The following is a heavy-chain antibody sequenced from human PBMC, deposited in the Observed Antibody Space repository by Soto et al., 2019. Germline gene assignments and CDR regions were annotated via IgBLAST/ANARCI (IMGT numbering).Heavy chain of an antibody. CDR2: ISYDGSNK. Sequence: QVQLVESGGGVVQPGRSLRLSCAASGFTFSSYGMHWVRQAPGKGLEWVAVISYDGSNKYYADSVKGRFTISRDNSKNTLYLQMNSLRAEDTAVYYCAKDPTRGYCSGGSCLSNWFDPWGQGTLVTVSS. D-gene: IGHD2-15*01. CDR3: AKDPTRGYCSGGSCLSNWFDP. CDR1: GFTFSSYG. V-gene: IGHV3-30*18. J-gene: IGHJ5*02.